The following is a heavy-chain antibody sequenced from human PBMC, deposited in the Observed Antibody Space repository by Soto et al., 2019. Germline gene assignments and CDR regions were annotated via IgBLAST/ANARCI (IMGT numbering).Heavy chain of an antibody. CDR2: IKQDGSGK. Sequence: GGSLRLSCAASGFTFSSYWMSWFRQAPGKGLEWVANIKQDGSGKYYVDSVKGRFTISRDNAENSLYLQMNSLRAEDTAVYYCAGITMIRGVIGYWGQGTPVTAPQ. V-gene: IGHV3-7*01. CDR3: AGITMIRGVIGY. CDR1: GFTFSSYW. J-gene: IGHJ4*02. D-gene: IGHD3-10*01.